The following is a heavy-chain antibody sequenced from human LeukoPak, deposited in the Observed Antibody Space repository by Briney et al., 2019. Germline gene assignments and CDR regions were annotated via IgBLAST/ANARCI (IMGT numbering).Heavy chain of an antibody. D-gene: IGHD3-3*01. Sequence: GGSLRLSCAASGFTFSDYYMTWIRQAPGKGLEWISYISSSSYTKYADSVKGRFTISRDNAKNSLYLQMNSLRAEDTAFYYCATERSSGGDYWGQGTLVTVSS. J-gene: IGHJ4*02. V-gene: IGHV3-11*05. CDR3: ATERSSGGDY. CDR1: GFTFSDYY. CDR2: ISSSSYT.